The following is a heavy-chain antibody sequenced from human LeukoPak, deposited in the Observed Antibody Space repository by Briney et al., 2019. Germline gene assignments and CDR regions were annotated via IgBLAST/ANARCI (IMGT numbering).Heavy chain of an antibody. CDR1: GFTVSSNY. CDR3: ARDISYGDPGPDY. V-gene: IGHV3-53*01. CDR2: IYSGGST. D-gene: IGHD4-17*01. Sequence: GGSLRLSCAASGFTVSSNYMSWVRQAPGKGLEWVSAIYSGGSTYYADSVKGRFTISRDNSKNTLYLQMNSLRAEDTAVYYCARDISYGDPGPDYWGQGTLVTVSS. J-gene: IGHJ4*02.